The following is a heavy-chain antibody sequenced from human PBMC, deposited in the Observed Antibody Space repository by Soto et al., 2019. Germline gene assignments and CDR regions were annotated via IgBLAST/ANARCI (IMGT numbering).Heavy chain of an antibody. Sequence: GASVKVSCKASGYTFTSYAMHWVRQAPGQRLEWMGWINAGNGNTKYSQKFQGRVTITRDTSASTAYMELSSLRSEDTAVYYCARGKKVVVAAVTNWFDPWGQGTLVTVSS. CDR3: ARGKKVVVAAVTNWFDP. V-gene: IGHV1-3*01. D-gene: IGHD2-15*01. CDR1: GYTFTSYA. CDR2: INAGNGNT. J-gene: IGHJ5*02.